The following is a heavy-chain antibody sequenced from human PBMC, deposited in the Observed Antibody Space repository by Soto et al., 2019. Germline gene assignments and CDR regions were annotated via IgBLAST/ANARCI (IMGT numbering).Heavy chain of an antibody. CDR1: GGTFSSYT. CDR3: AREDCSGGSCYSADYYYGMDV. J-gene: IGHJ6*02. CDR2: IIPILGIA. D-gene: IGHD2-15*01. V-gene: IGHV1-69*04. Sequence: SVKVSCKASGGTFSSYTISWVRQAPGQGLEWMGRIIPILGIANYAQKFQGRVTITADKSTSTAYMELSSLRSEDTAVYYCAREDCSGGSCYSADYYYGMDVWGQGTTVTVSS.